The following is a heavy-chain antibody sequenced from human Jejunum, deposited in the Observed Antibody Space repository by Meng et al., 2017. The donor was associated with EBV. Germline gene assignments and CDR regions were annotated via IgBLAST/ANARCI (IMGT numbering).Heavy chain of an antibody. J-gene: IGHJ5*02. CDR1: GYRFTTYF. D-gene: IGHD3-10*01. CDR3: ARIRYGTGTDWFDP. V-gene: IGHV1-2*06. CDR2: INCNNGDT. Sequence: EQVVQSGTGVKTPGASVRGSCKASGYRFTTYFIHWVRQAPGQGLEWMGRINCNNGDTDYAQKFQDRVTMTRDTSITTAYMDLTGLTSNDTAFYYCARIRYGTGTDWFDPWGQGTLVTVSS.